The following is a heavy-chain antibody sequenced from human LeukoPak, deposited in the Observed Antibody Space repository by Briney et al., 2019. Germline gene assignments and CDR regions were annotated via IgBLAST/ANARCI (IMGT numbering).Heavy chain of an antibody. CDR3: ASLEWGSPDAFDI. J-gene: IGHJ3*02. Sequence: ASVKVSCKASGYTFTGYYMHWVRQAPGQGLEWMGWINPNSGGTNYAQKFQGRVTMTRDTSISAAYMELSRLRSDDTAVYYCASLEWGSPDAFDIWGQGTMVTVSS. CDR1: GYTFTGYY. V-gene: IGHV1-2*02. D-gene: IGHD1-26*01. CDR2: INPNSGGT.